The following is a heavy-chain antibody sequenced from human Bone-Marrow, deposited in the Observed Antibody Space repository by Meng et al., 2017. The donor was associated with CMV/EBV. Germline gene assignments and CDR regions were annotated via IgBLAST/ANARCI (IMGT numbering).Heavy chain of an antibody. Sequence: SETLSLTCAVYGGSFSGYYWSWIRQPPGKGLEWIGEINHSGSTNYNPSLKSRVTISVDTSKNQFSLKLSSVTAADTAVYYCAREIRADSTYYYYYYGMDVWGQGTTVTVSS. J-gene: IGHJ6*02. CDR3: AREIRADSTYYYYYYGMDV. CDR1: GGSFSGYY. D-gene: IGHD6-13*01. V-gene: IGHV4-34*01. CDR2: INHSGST.